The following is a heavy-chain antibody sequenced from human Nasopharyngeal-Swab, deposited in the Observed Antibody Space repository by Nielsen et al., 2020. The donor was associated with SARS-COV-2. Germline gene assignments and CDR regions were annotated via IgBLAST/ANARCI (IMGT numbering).Heavy chain of an antibody. J-gene: IGHJ6*02. Sequence: GESLKISCAASGFTFSSYAMHWVRQAPGKGLEWVAVISYDGSNKYYADSVKGRFTISRDNSKNTLYLQMNSLRAEDTAVYYCARGDSSGLPQAVYGMDVWGQGTTASVSS. CDR3: ARGDSSGLPQAVYGMDV. V-gene: IGHV3-30*04. D-gene: IGHD3-22*01. CDR1: GFTFSSYA. CDR2: ISYDGSNK.